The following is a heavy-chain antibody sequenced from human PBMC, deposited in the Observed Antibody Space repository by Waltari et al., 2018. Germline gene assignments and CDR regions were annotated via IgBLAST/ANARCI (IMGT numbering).Heavy chain of an antibody. V-gene: IGHV3-9*01. CDR1: GFTFDDYA. J-gene: IGHJ5*02. CDR3: AKDNTRGGVTTGFDP. Sequence: EVQLVESGGGLVQPGRSLRLSCAASGFTFDDYAMHWVRQAPGKGLEWVSGISWNSGGIGHAGSGKGRFTISRDKAKNSLNLQMNSLRAEDTALYYCAKDNTRGGVTTGFDPWGQGTLVTVSS. D-gene: IGHD4-17*01. CDR2: ISWNSGGI.